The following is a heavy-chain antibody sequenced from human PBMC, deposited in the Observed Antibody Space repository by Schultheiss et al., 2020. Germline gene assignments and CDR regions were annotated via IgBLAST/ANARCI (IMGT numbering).Heavy chain of an antibody. CDR1: GGSISSYY. D-gene: IGHD4-17*01. Sequence: SETLSLTCTVSGGSISSYYWSWIRQPPGKGLEWIGYIYYSGSTYYNPSLKSRVTISVDTSKNQFSLKLSSVTAADTAVYYCARGTTVTTSRSGYYGMDVWGQGTTVTVSS. V-gene: IGHV4-59*12. CDR3: ARGTTVTTSRSGYYGMDV. J-gene: IGHJ6*02. CDR2: IYYSGST.